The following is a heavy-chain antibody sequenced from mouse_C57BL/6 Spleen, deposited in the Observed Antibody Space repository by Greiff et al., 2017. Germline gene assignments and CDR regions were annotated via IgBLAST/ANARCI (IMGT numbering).Heavy chain of an antibody. V-gene: IGHV1-15*01. CDR3: TRDGNYVGYYAMDC. Sequence: QVQLQQSGAELVRPGASVTLSCKASGYTFTDYEMHWVKQTPVHGLEWIGAIDPETGGTAYNQKFKGKAILTADKSSSTAYMELRSLTSEDSAVYYCTRDGNYVGYYAMDCWGQGTSVTVSS. J-gene: IGHJ4*01. D-gene: IGHD2-1*01. CDR2: IDPETGGT. CDR1: GYTFTDYE.